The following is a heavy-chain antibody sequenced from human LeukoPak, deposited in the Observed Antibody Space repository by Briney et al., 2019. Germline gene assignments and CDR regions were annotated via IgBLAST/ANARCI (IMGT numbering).Heavy chain of an antibody. V-gene: IGHV1-69*13. CDR3: ARDSYDILTGYPYGMDV. Sequence: ASVKVSCTASGGTFSSYAISWVRQAPGQGLEWMGGIIPIFGTANYAQKFQGRVTITADESTSTAYMELSSLRSEDTAVYYCARDSYDILTGYPYGMDVWGQGTTVTVSS. D-gene: IGHD3-9*01. CDR1: GGTFSSYA. J-gene: IGHJ6*02. CDR2: IIPIFGTA.